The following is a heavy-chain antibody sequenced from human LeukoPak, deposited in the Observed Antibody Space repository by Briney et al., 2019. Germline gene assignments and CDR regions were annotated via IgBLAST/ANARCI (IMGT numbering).Heavy chain of an antibody. CDR3: ARASSFGELPDY. Sequence: GGSLRLSCAASGFTFSSYDMHWVRQATGKGLEWVSAIGTAGDTYYPGSVKGRFTISRENAKNSLYLQMNSLRAGDTAVYYCARASSFGELPDYWGQGTLVTVSS. J-gene: IGHJ4*02. CDR1: GFTFSSYD. D-gene: IGHD3-10*01. CDR2: IGTAGDT. V-gene: IGHV3-13*01.